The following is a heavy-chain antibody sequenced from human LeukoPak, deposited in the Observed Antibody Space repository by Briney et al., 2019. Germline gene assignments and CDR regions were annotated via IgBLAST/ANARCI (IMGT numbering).Heavy chain of an antibody. CDR1: GYTFTSYD. V-gene: IGHV1-8*01. D-gene: IGHD6-13*01. J-gene: IGHJ4*02. Sequence: ASVKVFCKASGYTFTSYDINWVRQATGQGLEWMGWMNPNSGNTGYAQKFQGRVTMTRNTSISTAYMELSSLRSEDTAVYYCARGSSSWYFDFDYWGQGTLVTVSS. CDR3: ARGSSSWYFDFDY. CDR2: MNPNSGNT.